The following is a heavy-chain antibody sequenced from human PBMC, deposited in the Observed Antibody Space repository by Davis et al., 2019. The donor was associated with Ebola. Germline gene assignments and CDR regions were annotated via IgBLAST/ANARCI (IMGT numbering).Heavy chain of an antibody. CDR2: INPSGGST. Sequence: ASVKVSCKASGYTFTSYYMHWVRQAPGQGLEWMGIINPSGGSTSYAQKFQGRVTMTRNTSISTAYMELSSLRSEDTAVYYCARGNRHYYDSSGYDYWGQGTLVTVSS. V-gene: IGHV1-46*01. CDR3: ARGNRHYYDSSGYDY. CDR1: GYTFTSYY. D-gene: IGHD3-22*01. J-gene: IGHJ4*02.